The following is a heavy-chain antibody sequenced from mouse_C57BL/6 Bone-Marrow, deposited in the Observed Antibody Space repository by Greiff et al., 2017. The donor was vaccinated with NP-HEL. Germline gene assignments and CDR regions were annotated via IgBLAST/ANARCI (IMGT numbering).Heavy chain of an antibody. V-gene: IGHV7-1*01. CDR3: ARGYGYVSYWYFDV. J-gene: IGHJ1*03. Sequence: EVKVVESGGGLVQSGRSLRLSCATSGFTFSDFYMEWVRQAPGKGLEWIAASRNKANDYTTEYSASVKGLFIVSRDTSQSILYLQMNALRAEDTAIYYCARGYGYVSYWYFDVWGTGTTVTVSS. CDR2: SRNKANDYTT. CDR1: GFTFSDFY. D-gene: IGHD2-2*01.